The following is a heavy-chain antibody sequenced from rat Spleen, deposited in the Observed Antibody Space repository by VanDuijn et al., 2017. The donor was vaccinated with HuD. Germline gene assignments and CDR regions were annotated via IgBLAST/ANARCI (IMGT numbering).Heavy chain of an antibody. V-gene: IGHV3-3*01. CDR3: TRDVAAY. D-gene: IGHD1-12*01. Sequence: EVQLQESGPGLVKPSQSLSLTCSVTGYSITSNYWGWIRKFPGNKLEWMGYINSAGTTNYNPSLKSRISITRDTSKNQFFLQVNTVSSEDTATYYCTRDVAAYWGQGTLVTVSS. CDR2: INSAGTT. J-gene: IGHJ3*01. CDR1: GYSITSNY.